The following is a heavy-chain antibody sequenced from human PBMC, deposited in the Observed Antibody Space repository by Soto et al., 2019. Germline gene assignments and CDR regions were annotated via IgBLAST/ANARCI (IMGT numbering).Heavy chain of an antibody. CDR1: GDSISSGGLS. CDR2: IYYPGLT. D-gene: IGHD6-13*01. CDR3: ARGKRSKTATAGTGWFDP. Sequence: QLQLQESGSGLLKPSQTLSLNCSVSGDSISSGGLSWNWLRQSPGRGLEWIGYIYYPGLTYYNPSLKSRVSMPLDTSENQVSLSLSSVTAADSAVYYCARGKRSKTATAGTGWFDPWGPGTLVTVSS. J-gene: IGHJ5*02. V-gene: IGHV4-30-2*06.